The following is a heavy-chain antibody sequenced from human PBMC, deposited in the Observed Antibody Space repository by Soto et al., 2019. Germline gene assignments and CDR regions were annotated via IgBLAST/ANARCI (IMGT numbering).Heavy chain of an antibody. CDR2: IYHSGST. CDR3: AVGYCSSASCSREYFQH. D-gene: IGHD2-2*01. J-gene: IGHJ1*01. V-gene: IGHV4-38-2*01. CDR1: GYSISSGYY. Sequence: SSETLSLTCAVSGYSISSGYYWACIRQPPGKGLEWIGTIYHSGSTFHNPSLKSRVTISVDTSKNQFSLRLSSVTAADTAVYYCAVGYCSSASCSREYFQHWGQGTLVTVYS.